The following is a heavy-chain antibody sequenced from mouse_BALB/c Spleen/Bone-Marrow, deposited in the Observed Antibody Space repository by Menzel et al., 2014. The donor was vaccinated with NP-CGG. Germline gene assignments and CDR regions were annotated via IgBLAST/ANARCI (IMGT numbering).Heavy chain of an antibody. V-gene: IGHV8-8*01. Sequence: QVTLKVCGPGILQPSQTLSLTCSFSGFSLSTSGMGVGWIRQPSGKGLEWLAHIWWDDDRRYNPALKSRLTISKDTSSNRVFLKIASVDTADTATYYCARILYYYGRGGAMDYWGQGTSVTVSS. CDR3: ARILYYYGRGGAMDY. J-gene: IGHJ4*01. D-gene: IGHD1-1*01. CDR2: IWWDDDR. CDR1: GFSLSTSGMG.